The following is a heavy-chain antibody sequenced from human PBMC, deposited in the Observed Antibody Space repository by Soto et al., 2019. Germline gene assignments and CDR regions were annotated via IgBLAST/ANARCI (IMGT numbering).Heavy chain of an antibody. J-gene: IGHJ6*02. V-gene: IGHV4-31*03. CDR2: IYYSGST. CDR1: GGSISSGSYY. D-gene: IGHD3-16*01. Sequence: QVQLQESGPGLVKPSQTLSLTCTVSGGSISSGSYYWSWIRQHPGKGMEWIGYIYYSGSTYYNPSLKGRGTICVYTSKNQFTLKLSSVTAADTAVYYCARGGTGYYYNAMDVWGQGTTVTVSS. CDR3: ARGGTGYYYNAMDV.